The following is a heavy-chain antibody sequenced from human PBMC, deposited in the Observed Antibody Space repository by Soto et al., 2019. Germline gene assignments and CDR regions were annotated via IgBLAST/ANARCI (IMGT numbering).Heavy chain of an antibody. J-gene: IGHJ4*02. CDR3: ARDLDSEWFGEFDY. CDR1: GFTFSSYA. Sequence: GGSLRLSCAASGFTFSSYAMHWVRQAPGKGLEWVAVISYDGSNKYYADSVKGRFTISRDNSKNTLYLQMNSLRAEDTAVYYCARDLDSEWFGEFDYWGQGTLVTVSS. D-gene: IGHD3-10*01. V-gene: IGHV3-30-3*01. CDR2: ISYDGSNK.